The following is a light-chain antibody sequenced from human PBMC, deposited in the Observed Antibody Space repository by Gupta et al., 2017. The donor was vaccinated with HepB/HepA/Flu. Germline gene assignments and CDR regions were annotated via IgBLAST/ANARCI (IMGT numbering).Light chain of an antibody. Sequence: EIVLTQSPGTLSLSPGERATLSCRASQSLSTSYLAWYQQKPGQAPRLLIYSTSSRATGIPDRFSGSGSGTDFTLTINRLEPEDFAVYYCQQYGSSPGYTFGQGTELEI. CDR2: STS. J-gene: IGKJ2*01. CDR1: QSLSTSY. CDR3: QQYGSSPGYT. V-gene: IGKV3-20*01.